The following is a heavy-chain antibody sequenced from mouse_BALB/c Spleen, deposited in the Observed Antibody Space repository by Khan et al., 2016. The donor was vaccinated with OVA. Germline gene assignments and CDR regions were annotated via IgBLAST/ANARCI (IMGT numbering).Heavy chain of an antibody. Sequence: QVQLQQSGPGLVAPSQSLSITCTVSGISLTDYGVNWVRQPPGKRLEWLGMIWGDGSTAYDSALKSRLSINKDNSKSQVFLKMNSLQTDDTARYYCARELRLGGFAYWGQGTLVTVSA. CDR2: IWGDGST. J-gene: IGHJ3*01. D-gene: IGHD1-2*01. CDR3: ARELRLGGFAY. V-gene: IGHV2-6-7*01. CDR1: GISLTDYG.